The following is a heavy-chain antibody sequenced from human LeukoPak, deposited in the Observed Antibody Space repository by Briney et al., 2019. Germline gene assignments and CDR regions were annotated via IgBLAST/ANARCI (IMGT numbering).Heavy chain of an antibody. D-gene: IGHD4-17*01. CDR3: ARDLTVTTDYYYGMDV. Sequence: ASVNVSCKASGYTFTGYYMHWVRQAPGQGLEWMGWINPNSGGTNYAQKFQGRVTMTRDTSISTAYMELSRLRSDDTAVYYCARDLTVTTDYYYGMDVWGQGTTVTVSS. CDR1: GYTFTGYY. V-gene: IGHV1-2*02. J-gene: IGHJ6*02. CDR2: INPNSGGT.